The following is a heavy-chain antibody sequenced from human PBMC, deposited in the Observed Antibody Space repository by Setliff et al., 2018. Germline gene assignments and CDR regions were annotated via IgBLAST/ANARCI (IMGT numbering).Heavy chain of an antibody. CDR3: ARQPPLNWAIPFDL. CDR1: DGSSSSHY. CDR2: IHFSGTT. Sequence: PSETLSLTCTVSDGSSSSHYWSWIRQPPGKGLEWIGYIHFSGTTNYNPSLKSRLTMSVDTSKNQFSLHLSSMTAADTAVYYCARQPPLNWAIPFDLWGQGKRVTVSS. J-gene: IGHJ3*01. D-gene: IGHD7-27*01. V-gene: IGHV4-59*08.